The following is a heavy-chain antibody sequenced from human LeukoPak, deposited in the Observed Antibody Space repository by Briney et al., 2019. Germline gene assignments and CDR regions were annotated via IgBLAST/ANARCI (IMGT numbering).Heavy chain of an antibody. V-gene: IGHV4-34*01. CDR2: INHSGST. CDR3: ARGRTRSQPILLWFRELSA. D-gene: IGHD3-10*01. Sequence: SETLSLTCAVYGGSFSGYYWSWIRQPPGKRLEWIGEINHSGSTNYNPSLKSRVTISVDTSKNQFSLKLSSVTAADTAVYYCARGRTRSQPILLWFRELSAWGQGTLVTVSS. J-gene: IGHJ5*02. CDR1: GGSFSGYY.